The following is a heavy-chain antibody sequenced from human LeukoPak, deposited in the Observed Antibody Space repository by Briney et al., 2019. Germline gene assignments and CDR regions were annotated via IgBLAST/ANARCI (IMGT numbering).Heavy chain of an antibody. Sequence: SETLSLTCAVYGGSSSGYYWSWIRQPPGKGLEWIGEINHSGSTNYNPSLKSRVTISVDTSKNQFSLKLSSVTAADTAVYYCATNLMYYDFWSGYKNGMDVWGQGTTVTVSS. D-gene: IGHD3-3*01. CDR2: INHSGST. V-gene: IGHV4-34*01. J-gene: IGHJ6*02. CDR3: ATNLMYYDFWSGYKNGMDV. CDR1: GGSSSGYY.